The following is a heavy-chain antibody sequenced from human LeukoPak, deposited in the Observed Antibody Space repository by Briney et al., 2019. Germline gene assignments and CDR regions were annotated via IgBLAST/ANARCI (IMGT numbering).Heavy chain of an antibody. CDR1: GGSISSGGYY. D-gene: IGHD3-10*01. J-gene: IGHJ4*02. CDR3: TRGIGSGSYWD. CDR2: YRTSGST. V-gene: IGHV4-61*02. Sequence: SETLSLTCTVSGGSISSGGYYWSWIRQPAGKGLEWIGRYRTSGSTNYNPSPSLTGRVTISVDTSKNQFSLDLSSVTAADTAVYYCTRGIGSGSYWDWGQGTLVIVSS.